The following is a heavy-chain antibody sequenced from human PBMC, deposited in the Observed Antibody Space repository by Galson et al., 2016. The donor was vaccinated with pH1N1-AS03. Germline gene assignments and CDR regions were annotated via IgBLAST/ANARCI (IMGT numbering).Heavy chain of an antibody. CDR3: ERVGRDLRGGYRVPFDY. CDR1: GGTFTAYS. Sequence: SETLSLTCAVYGGTFTAYSWSWLRQPPGKGLEWLGEINSNEGTNYNPSLKNRVTISIDTTKNQFSLTLNSVTAADTAVFYCERVGRDLRGGYRVPFDYWGQGSLVIVSS. CDR2: INSNEGT. D-gene: IGHD3-16*02. J-gene: IGHJ4*02. V-gene: IGHV4-34*01.